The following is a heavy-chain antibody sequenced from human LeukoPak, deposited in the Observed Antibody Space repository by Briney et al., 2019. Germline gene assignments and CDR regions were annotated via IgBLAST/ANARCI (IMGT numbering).Heavy chain of an antibody. CDR2: IKEDGSKK. CDR3: VSAPNSYYLDH. CDR1: GFTFTTYW. Sequence: GGSLRLSCAASGFTFTTYWMTWVRQAPGKGLEWVANIKEDGSKKYYVDSVEGRFAISRDNAKNSLYLQMNSLRAEDTAVYYCVSAPNSYYLDHWGQGTLVTVSS. J-gene: IGHJ4*02. V-gene: IGHV3-7*01.